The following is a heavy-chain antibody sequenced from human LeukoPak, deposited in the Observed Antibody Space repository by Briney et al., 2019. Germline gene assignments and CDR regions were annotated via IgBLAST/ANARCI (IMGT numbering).Heavy chain of an antibody. CDR3: AVRKAGYHYYYMDV. Sequence: KTGGSLRLSCAASGFTFSSYSMNWVRQAPGKGLEWVSSISSSSSYIYYADSVKGRFTISRDNAKNSLYLQMNSLRAEDTAVYYCAVRKAGYHYYYMDVCGKGTTVTVSS. V-gene: IGHV3-21*01. J-gene: IGHJ6*03. D-gene: IGHD6-13*01. CDR2: ISSSSSYI. CDR1: GFTFSSYS.